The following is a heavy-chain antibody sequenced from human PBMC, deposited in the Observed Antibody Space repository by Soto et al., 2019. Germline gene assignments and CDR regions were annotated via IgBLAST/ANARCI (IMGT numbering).Heavy chain of an antibody. D-gene: IGHD3-22*01. CDR1: GFTFDDYA. CDR3: AKDRYHDRSRHNPIVY. J-gene: IGHJ4*02. CDR2: IDWNSANI. Sequence: GGSLRLSCVVSGFTFDDYAMHWVRQAPGKGLEWVSGIDWNSANIAYANSVKGRFTISRDNAKNSLYLQLSSLRADDTALYYCAKDRYHDRSRHNPIVYWGQGTLVTVSS. V-gene: IGHV3-9*01.